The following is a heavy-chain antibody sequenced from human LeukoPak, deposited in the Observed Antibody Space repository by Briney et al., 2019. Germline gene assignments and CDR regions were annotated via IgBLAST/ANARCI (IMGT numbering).Heavy chain of an antibody. D-gene: IGHD2/OR15-2a*01. J-gene: IGHJ6*03. Sequence: SVKVSCKASGGTFRSYAISWVRQAPGQGLEWMGGIIPIFGTANYAQKFQGRVTITADKSTRTAYMELSSLRSEDTAVYCCARDLGSASTHYYYYMDVWGKGTTVTVSS. CDR1: GGTFRSYA. CDR3: ARDLGSASTHYYYYMDV. CDR2: IIPIFGTA. V-gene: IGHV1-69*06.